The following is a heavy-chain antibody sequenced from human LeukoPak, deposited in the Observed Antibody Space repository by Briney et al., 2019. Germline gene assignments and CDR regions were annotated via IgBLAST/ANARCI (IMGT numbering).Heavy chain of an antibody. CDR3: ARHFYGDYADY. CDR2: IYYSGST. CDR1: GYSISSGYY. Sequence: SETLPLTCTVSGYSISSGYYWGWIRQPPGKGLEWIGSIYYSGSTYYNPSLKSRVTISVDTSKNQFSLKLSSVTAADTAVYYCARHFYGDYADYWGQGTLVTVSS. J-gene: IGHJ4*02. D-gene: IGHD4-17*01. V-gene: IGHV4-38-2*02.